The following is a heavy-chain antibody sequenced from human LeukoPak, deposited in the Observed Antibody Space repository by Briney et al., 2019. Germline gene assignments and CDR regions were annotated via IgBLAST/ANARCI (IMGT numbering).Heavy chain of an antibody. CDR3: ARGPYDFWTGYFFDY. Sequence: SETLSLTCTVSGGSISSGSYYWSWIRQPAGKGLEWIGRIYTSGSTNYNPSLKSRVTISVDTSKNQFSLKLSSVTAADTAVYYCARGPYDFWTGYFFDYWGQGTLVTVSS. CDR2: IYTSGST. CDR1: GGSISSGSYY. D-gene: IGHD3-3*01. V-gene: IGHV4-61*02. J-gene: IGHJ4*02.